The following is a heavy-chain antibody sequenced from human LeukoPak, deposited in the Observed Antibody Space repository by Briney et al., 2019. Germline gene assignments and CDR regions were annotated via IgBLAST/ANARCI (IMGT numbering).Heavy chain of an antibody. CDR2: IHYSGTT. CDR3: ARKHRWNGLYFDY. J-gene: IGHJ4*02. CDR1: DYSISSSNW. Sequence: SETLSLTCAASDYSISSSNWWCWVRQPPGKGLEWIGYIHYSGTTYYNPSLLSRVTMSVDTSKNQFSLRLSSVTAVDTAVYYCARKHRWNGLYFDYWGQGILVTVSS. D-gene: IGHD1-1*01. V-gene: IGHV4-28*01.